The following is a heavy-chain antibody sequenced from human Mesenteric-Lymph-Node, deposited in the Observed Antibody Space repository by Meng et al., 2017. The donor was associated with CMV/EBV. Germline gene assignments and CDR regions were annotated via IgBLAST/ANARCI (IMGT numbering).Heavy chain of an antibody. D-gene: IGHD1-1*01. V-gene: IGHV1-18*01. CDR1: GYTIGSQG. CDR2: ISAYNGNK. CDR3: ARDGTTGATGAY. J-gene: IGHJ4*02. Sequence: CKASGYTIGSQGIGWVRQAPGQGIEWMGWISAYNGNKNYAHKLQDRVTITTDTSTSTAYMELRSLKSDDTAVYYCARDGTTGATGAYWGQGTLVTVSS.